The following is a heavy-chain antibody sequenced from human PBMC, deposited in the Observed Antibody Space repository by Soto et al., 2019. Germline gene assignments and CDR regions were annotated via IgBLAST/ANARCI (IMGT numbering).Heavy chain of an antibody. CDR1: GDSVSSNSAA. V-gene: IGHV6-1*01. CDR3: ARDPSAQGWLQPRAFDI. CDR2: TYYRSKWYN. J-gene: IGHJ3*02. Sequence: SQTLSLTCAISGDSVSSNSAAWNWIRQSPSRGLEWLGRTYYRSKWYNDYAVSVKSRITINPDTSKNQFSLQLNSVTPEDTAVYYCARDPSAQGWLQPRAFDIWGQGTMVTVSS. D-gene: IGHD5-12*01.